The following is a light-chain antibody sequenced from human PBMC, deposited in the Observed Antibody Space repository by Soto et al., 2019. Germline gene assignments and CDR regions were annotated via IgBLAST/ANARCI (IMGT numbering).Light chain of an antibody. J-gene: IGKJ3*01. CDR3: QQYGSSLFT. CDR1: QSVSSSY. V-gene: IGKV3-20*01. Sequence: EIVLTQSPGTLSLSPGERATLSCRARQSVSSSYLAWYQQKPGQAPSLLIYGASSRVTGIPDRFSGSGSGTDFTLTISRLEPEDCAVYYCQQYGSSLFTFGPGTKVDI. CDR2: GAS.